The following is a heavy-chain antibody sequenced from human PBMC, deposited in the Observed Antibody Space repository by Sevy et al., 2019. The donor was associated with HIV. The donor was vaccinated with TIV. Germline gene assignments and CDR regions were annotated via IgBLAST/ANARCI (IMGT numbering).Heavy chain of an antibody. CDR2: ISYDGGNK. CDR3: ARDHVKDGDLGDYYYYAMDV. D-gene: IGHD4-17*01. Sequence: GGSLRLSCAASGFTFSNSYMHWVRQAPGKGLEWVALISYDGGNKYYVDSVKGRFTISRDNSKNSLYLQMNSLRAEDTAVYYCARDHVKDGDLGDYYYYAMDVWGQGTTVTVSS. CDR1: GFTFSNSY. J-gene: IGHJ6*02. V-gene: IGHV3-30*03.